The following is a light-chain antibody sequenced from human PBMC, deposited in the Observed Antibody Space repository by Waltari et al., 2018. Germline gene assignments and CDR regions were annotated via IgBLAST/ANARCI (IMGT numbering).Light chain of an antibody. Sequence: QSALTQPRSVSGSPGQSVTISCTVTGSDVGDYNYVHWYQQHPGNAPKLGIYDVTQRHSGVLERFSASRPGNAASLTISRFQAEDEADYYCCAYPGTCVFGGRTKLTVL. V-gene: IGLV2-11*01. CDR2: DVT. J-gene: IGLJ3*02. CDR3: CAYPGTCV. CDR1: GSDVGDYNY.